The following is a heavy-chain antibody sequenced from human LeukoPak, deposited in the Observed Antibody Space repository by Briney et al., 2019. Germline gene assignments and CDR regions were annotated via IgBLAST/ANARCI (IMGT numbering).Heavy chain of an antibody. CDR2: IYSAGST. Sequence: GGSLRLSCAASGFTVSSIYMSWVRQAPGKGLEWVSVIYSAGSTYYADSVKGRFTISRDYSKNMLYLQMNSLRADDTAVYYCASGGYGDYVLNYWGQGTLVTVSS. V-gene: IGHV3-53*01. D-gene: IGHD4-17*01. CDR1: GFTVSSIY. CDR3: ASGGYGDYVLNY. J-gene: IGHJ4*02.